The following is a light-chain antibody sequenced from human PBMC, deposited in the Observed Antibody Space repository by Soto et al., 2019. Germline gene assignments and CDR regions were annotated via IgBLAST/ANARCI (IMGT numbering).Light chain of an antibody. V-gene: IGKV3-11*01. Sequence: EVVLTQSPATLSLSPGGRATLSRRASEDVDIYLAWYQQRPGQAPRLLIYDTSKRATGIPARFTGTGSGTDFTLTISSLEPEDFAVYYCQQRFSWPPWTFGQGTKVEIK. CDR3: QQRFSWPPWT. CDR1: EDVDIY. J-gene: IGKJ1*01. CDR2: DTS.